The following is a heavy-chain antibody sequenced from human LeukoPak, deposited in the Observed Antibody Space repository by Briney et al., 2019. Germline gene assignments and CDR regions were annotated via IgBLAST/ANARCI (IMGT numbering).Heavy chain of an antibody. CDR1: GFTFSSYA. D-gene: IGHD3-10*01. CDR2: ISYDGSNK. CDR3: AREGSLLLPPYYYGMDV. V-gene: IGHV3-30*04. J-gene: IGHJ6*04. Sequence: PGGSLRLSCAASGFTFSSYAMHWVRQAPGKGLEWVAVISYDGSNKYYADSVKGRFTISRDNSKNTLYLQMNSLRAEDTAVYYCAREGSLLLPPYYYGMDVWGKGTTVTVSS.